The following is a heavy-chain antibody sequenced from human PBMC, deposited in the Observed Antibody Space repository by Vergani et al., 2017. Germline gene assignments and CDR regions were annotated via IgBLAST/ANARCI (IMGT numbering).Heavy chain of an antibody. CDR3: ARDRSDYYDSSGYFRGWYFDL. D-gene: IGHD3-22*01. J-gene: IGHJ2*01. Sequence: QVQLQESGPGLVKPSQTLSLTCTVSGGSISSGDYYWSWIRQPPGKGLEWIGNIYYSGSTYYNPSLKSRVTISVDTSKNQFSLKLSSVTAADTAVYYCARDRSDYYDSSGYFRGWYFDLWGRGTLVTVSS. CDR1: GGSISSGDYY. V-gene: IGHV4-30-4*08. CDR2: IYYSGST.